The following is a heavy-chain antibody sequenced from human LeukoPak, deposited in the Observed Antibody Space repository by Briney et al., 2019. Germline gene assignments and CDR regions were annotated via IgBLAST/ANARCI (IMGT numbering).Heavy chain of an antibody. J-gene: IGHJ4*02. V-gene: IGHV3-48*02. CDR3: AREPPGNYDSSGHYYAYFDC. Sequence: GGSLRLSCAASGFIFSDDNMNWVHQAPGKGLEWVSYISSGSSTIYYADSVEGRFTISRDNAKNSLYLQMNSLTDEDTAVYYCAREPPGNYDSSGHYYAYFDCWGQGTLVTVSS. CDR1: GFIFSDDN. CDR2: ISSGSSTI. D-gene: IGHD3-22*01.